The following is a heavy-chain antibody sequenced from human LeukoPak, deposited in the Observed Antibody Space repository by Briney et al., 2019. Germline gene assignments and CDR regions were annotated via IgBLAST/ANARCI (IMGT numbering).Heavy chain of an antibody. D-gene: IGHD6-19*01. Sequence: GGSLRLSWAASGFTFDDYAMHWVRQAPGKGLEWVSGISWNSGSIGYADSVKGRFTISRDNAKNSLYLQMNSLRAEDTAVYYCAKESPVAGHDYWGQGTLVTVSS. CDR3: AKESPVAGHDY. CDR2: ISWNSGSI. V-gene: IGHV3-9*01. J-gene: IGHJ4*02. CDR1: GFTFDDYA.